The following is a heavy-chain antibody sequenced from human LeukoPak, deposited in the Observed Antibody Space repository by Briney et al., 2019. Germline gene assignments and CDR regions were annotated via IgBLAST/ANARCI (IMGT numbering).Heavy chain of an antibody. J-gene: IGHJ6*02. D-gene: IGHD4-17*01. CDR1: GGSVSTYY. Sequence: SETLSLTCTVSGGSVSTYYWNWIRQPPGKGLEWIEFIYSSGETNYNPSLKSRVTRSVDTSKSQFSLKLSSVIAADTAVYYCARHYGDYVGYHYYYGMDVWGQGTTVTVSS. CDR2: IYSSGET. V-gene: IGHV4-59*08. CDR3: ARHYGDYVGYHYYYGMDV.